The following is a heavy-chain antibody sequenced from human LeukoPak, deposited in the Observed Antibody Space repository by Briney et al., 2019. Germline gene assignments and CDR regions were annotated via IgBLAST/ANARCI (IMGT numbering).Heavy chain of an antibody. CDR2: MSGSGGSK. J-gene: IGHJ4*02. Sequence: GGSLRLSCTASGFTFSSYAMSWVRQAPGKGLEWVAAMSGSGGSKYYADSVKGRFTISRDNSKNTLYLQMNSLRAEDTALYYCAKYSGNYYNRVYFDYWGQGTLVTVSS. V-gene: IGHV3-23*01. CDR3: AKYSGNYYNRVYFDY. D-gene: IGHD3-10*01. CDR1: GFTFSSYA.